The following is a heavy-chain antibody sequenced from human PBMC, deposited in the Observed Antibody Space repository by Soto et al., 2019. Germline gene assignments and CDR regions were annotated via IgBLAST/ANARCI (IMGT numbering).Heavy chain of an antibody. D-gene: IGHD3-3*01. Sequence: ASVKVSCKASGYTFTSYGSSWVRQAPGQGLEWMGWISAYNGNTNYAQKLQGRVTMTTDTSTSTAYMELRSLRSDDTAVYYCARGVPTYYDFWSGQFDYWGQGTLVTVSS. CDR1: GYTFTSYG. V-gene: IGHV1-18*01. J-gene: IGHJ4*02. CDR2: ISAYNGNT. CDR3: ARGVPTYYDFWSGQFDY.